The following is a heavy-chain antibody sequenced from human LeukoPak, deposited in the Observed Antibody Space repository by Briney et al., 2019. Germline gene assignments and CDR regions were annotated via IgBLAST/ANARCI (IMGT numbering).Heavy chain of an antibody. V-gene: IGHV3-23*01. CDR3: AKDRSATTVTQNWFDP. CDR1: GFTFSSYA. Sequence: PGGSLRLSCAASGFTFSSYAMSWVRQAPGKGLEWVSAISGNGGSTYYADSVKGRFTFSRDNSKNTLYLQMNNLRAEDTAVYYCAKDRSATTVTQNWFDPWGQGTLVTVSS. CDR2: ISGNGGST. D-gene: IGHD4-17*01. J-gene: IGHJ5*02.